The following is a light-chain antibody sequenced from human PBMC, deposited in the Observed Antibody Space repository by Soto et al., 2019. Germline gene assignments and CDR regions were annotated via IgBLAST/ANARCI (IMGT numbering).Light chain of an antibody. V-gene: IGKV3-20*01. CDR2: AAS. CDR1: QSVSSRY. CDR3: HQYASSRT. Sequence: EIVLTQSPVTLSLSPGERATLSCRASQSVSSRYFAWYQQKPGQAPRLLIYAASSRAAGIPDRFSGSGSGTAFSLTISRLEPEDFAVYYCHQYASSRTFGPGTKVE. J-gene: IGKJ1*01.